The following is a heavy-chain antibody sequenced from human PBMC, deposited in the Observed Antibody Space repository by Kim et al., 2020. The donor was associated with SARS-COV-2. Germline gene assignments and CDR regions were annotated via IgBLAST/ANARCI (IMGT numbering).Heavy chain of an antibody. D-gene: IGHD3-10*01. J-gene: IGHJ6*02. Sequence: GGSLRLSCAASGFTLTSYAMNWVRQAPGKGLEWVAVITCGGSRKYYADSVKGRFTISRDSSKNTLYLQMNTLGPEDTAVYYCARDQQDRGLIILYYFGMGVGGQGPTLTVPS. CDR3: ARDQQDRGLIILYYFGMGV. V-gene: IGHV3-30-3*01. CDR1: GFTLTSYA. CDR2: ITCGGSRK.